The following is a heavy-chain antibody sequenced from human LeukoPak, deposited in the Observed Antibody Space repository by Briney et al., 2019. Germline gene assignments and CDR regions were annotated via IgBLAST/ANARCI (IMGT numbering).Heavy chain of an antibody. CDR3: AKDRGSFLFYY. V-gene: IGHV3-23*01. Sequence: GGSLRLSCADSGFTFSSYAMSWVRQGPGEGVEWVSAIIASEGSTYYADSVKGRFTISRDNSKNTLYLQMNSLRAGDTAVYYCAKDRGSFLFYYWGQGTLVTVSS. CDR1: GFTFSSYA. J-gene: IGHJ4*02. D-gene: IGHD1-26*01. CDR2: IIASEGST.